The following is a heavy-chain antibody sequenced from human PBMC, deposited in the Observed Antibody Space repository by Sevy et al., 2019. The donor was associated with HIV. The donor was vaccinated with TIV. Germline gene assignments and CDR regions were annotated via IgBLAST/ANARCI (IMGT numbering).Heavy chain of an antibody. CDR2: ISWNSGSI. D-gene: IGHD5-18*01. Sequence: GGYLRLSCAASGFTFDDYAMHWVRQAPGKGLEWVSGISWNSGSIGYADSVKGRFTISRDNAKNSLYLQMNSLRAEDTALYYCAKDSGSYGLNDAFDIWGQGTMVTVSS. CDR3: AKDSGSYGLNDAFDI. CDR1: GFTFDDYA. V-gene: IGHV3-9*01. J-gene: IGHJ3*02.